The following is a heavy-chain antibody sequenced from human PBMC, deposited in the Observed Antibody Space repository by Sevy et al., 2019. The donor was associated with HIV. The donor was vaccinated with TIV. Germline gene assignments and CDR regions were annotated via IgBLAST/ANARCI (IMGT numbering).Heavy chain of an antibody. Sequence: SETLSLTCTVSGGSISSYYWSWIRQPPGKGLEWIGYIYYSGSTNYNPSLKSRVTISVDTSKNQFSLKLSSVTAADTAGDYCPRDRRSSRVYQWFDPWGQGTLVTVSS. D-gene: IGHD6-6*01. J-gene: IGHJ5*02. CDR2: IYYSGST. V-gene: IGHV4-59*13. CDR3: PRDRRSSRVYQWFDP. CDR1: GGSISSYY.